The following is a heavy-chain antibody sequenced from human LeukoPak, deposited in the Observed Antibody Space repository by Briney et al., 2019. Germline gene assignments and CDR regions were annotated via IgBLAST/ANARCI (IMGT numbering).Heavy chain of an antibody. CDR2: IYTSGST. CDR1: GGSISSYY. Sequence: SETLSLTCTVSGGSISSYYWSWIRQPAGKGLEWVGRIYTSGSTNYNPSLKSRVTMSVDTSKNQFSLKLSSVTAADTAVYYCARGYSNSGSYVGWFDPWSQGTLVTVSS. CDR3: ARGYSNSGSYVGWFDP. V-gene: IGHV4-4*07. D-gene: IGHD1-26*01. J-gene: IGHJ5*02.